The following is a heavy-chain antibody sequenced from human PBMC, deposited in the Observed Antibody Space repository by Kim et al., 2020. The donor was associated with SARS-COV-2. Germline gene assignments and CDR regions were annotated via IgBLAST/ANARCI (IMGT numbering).Heavy chain of an antibody. CDR1: GGTFSNYG. J-gene: IGHJ1*01. CDR2: IIPIFPIT. D-gene: IGHD3-22*01. CDR3: ATMILMGQVEEYFHH. Sequence: SVKVSCKASGGTFSNYGINWVRQAPGQGLEWMGRIIPIFPITNYAQSFQGRVTITADKSTSTAYMELSSLRSDDTAVYYCATMILMGQVEEYFHHWGQGTLVTVSS. V-gene: IGHV1-69*04.